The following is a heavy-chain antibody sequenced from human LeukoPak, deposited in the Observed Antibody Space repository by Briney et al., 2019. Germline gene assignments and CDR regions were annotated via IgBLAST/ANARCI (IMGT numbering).Heavy chain of an antibody. CDR1: GYTFTGYY. CDR3: ARDSLYCTNGVCPVDRYLDY. V-gene: IGHV1-46*01. D-gene: IGHD2-8*01. J-gene: IGHJ4*02. Sequence: GASVKVSCKASGYTFTGYYMHWVRQAPGQGLEGVGIINPSGGNTRNAQRFQGRVTMTRDTSTSTVYMELSSLRSEDTAVYYCARDSLYCTNGVCPVDRYLDYWGQGTLVTVSS. CDR2: INPSGGNT.